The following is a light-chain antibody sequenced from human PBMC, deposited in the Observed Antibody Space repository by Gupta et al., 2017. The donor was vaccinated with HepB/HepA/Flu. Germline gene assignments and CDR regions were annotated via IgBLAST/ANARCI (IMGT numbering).Light chain of an antibody. CDR2: CAS. V-gene: IGKV3-20*01. CDR1: QSVNSLY. J-gene: IGKJ1*01. CDR3: QQYEKATRT. Sequence: LLPQSPGTLSLSPGERATLSCRASQSVNSLYLAWYQQKPGQAPRLLIYCASNRATGVPDRFSGSGSGTDFTLTISRLETEDVAVYECQQYEKATRTFGQGTKVEIK.